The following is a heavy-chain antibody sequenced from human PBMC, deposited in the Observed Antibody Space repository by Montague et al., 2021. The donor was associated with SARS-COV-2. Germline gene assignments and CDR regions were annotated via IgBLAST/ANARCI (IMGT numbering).Heavy chain of an antibody. J-gene: IGHJ4*02. D-gene: IGHD6-19*01. Sequence: HLQLQESGPGLVKPSETLSLTCTVSGGSISSSNYYWGWIRQPPGKGLEWIGSIYYSGTTYYNPSLQSRVTISVDTSKKQFSLKLSSVTAADTAVYYCARETYTSGWFQQFDYWGQGTLVTVSS. CDR2: IYYSGTT. V-gene: IGHV4-39*01. CDR3: ARETYTSGWFQQFDY. CDR1: GGSISSSNYY.